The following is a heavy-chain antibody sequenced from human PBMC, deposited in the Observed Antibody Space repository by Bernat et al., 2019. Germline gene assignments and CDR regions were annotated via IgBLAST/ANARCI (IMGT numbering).Heavy chain of an antibody. V-gene: IGHV3-53*02. CDR1: GFTVSSNY. D-gene: IGHD3-3*01. CDR2: NYSGGST. CDR3: ARESSLEWLFYLDY. Sequence: EVQLVETGGGLIQPGGSLRLSCAASGFTVSSNYMSWVRQAPGKGLEWVSVNYSGGSTYYADSVKGRFTISRDNSKNTLYLQMNSLRAEDTAVYYCARESSLEWLFYLDYWGQGTLVTVSS. J-gene: IGHJ4*02.